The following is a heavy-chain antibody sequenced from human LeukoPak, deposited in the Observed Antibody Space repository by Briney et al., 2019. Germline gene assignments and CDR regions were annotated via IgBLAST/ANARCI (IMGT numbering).Heavy chain of an antibody. Sequence: SQTLSLTCTVSGGSISSYYWSWIRQSPGKGLEWIGRIYSSGSTNYNPSLKSRVTISIDTSKNQFSLKLSSVTAADTALYYCARNYDNSGYTAFGYWGRGTLVTVSS. CDR1: GGSISSYY. V-gene: IGHV4-59*01. CDR3: ARNYDNSGYTAFGY. D-gene: IGHD3-22*01. CDR2: IYSSGST. J-gene: IGHJ4*02.